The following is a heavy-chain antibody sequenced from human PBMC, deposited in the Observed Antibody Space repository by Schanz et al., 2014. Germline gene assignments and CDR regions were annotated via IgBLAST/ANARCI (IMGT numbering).Heavy chain of an antibody. CDR3: ARELPSYFDFWNGSQNAFDY. CDR1: GFTFSSYG. Sequence: QVQLVESGGGVVQPGRSRRLSCEASGFTFSSYGMHWVRQAPGKGLEWVAVISHDGSKKYYADSVKGRFTISRDNSRNTLYLQMNSLRAEDTAVYYCARELPSYFDFWNGSQNAFDYWGQGTLVTVSS. CDR2: ISHDGSKK. V-gene: IGHV3-30*03. D-gene: IGHD3-3*01. J-gene: IGHJ4*02.